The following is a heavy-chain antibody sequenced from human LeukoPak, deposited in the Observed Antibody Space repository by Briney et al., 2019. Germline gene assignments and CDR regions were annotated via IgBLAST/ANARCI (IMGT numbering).Heavy chain of an antibody. Sequence: SETLSLTCAVYGGSFSGYYWSWIRQPPGKGLEWIGEINHSGSTNYNPSLKSRVTISVDTSKNQFSLKLSSVTAADTAVYYCAGPSGRYYYYYMDVWGKGTTVTVSS. J-gene: IGHJ6*03. V-gene: IGHV4-34*01. CDR2: INHSGST. CDR1: GGSFSGYY. CDR3: AGPSGRYYYYYMDV.